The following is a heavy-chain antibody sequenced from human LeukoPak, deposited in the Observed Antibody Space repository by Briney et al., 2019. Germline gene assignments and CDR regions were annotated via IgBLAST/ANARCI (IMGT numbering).Heavy chain of an antibody. CDR2: IYYSGST. V-gene: IGHV4-59*01. D-gene: IGHD3-10*01. J-gene: IGHJ4*02. Sequence: SETLSLTCTVSGGSISGYYWSWIRQPPEKGLECIGFIYYSGSTRYNSSLKSRVTISVDTSQNQISLKLSSVTAADTAVYFCARYGNLDRSGSYDYWGQGTLVTVSS. CDR1: GGSISGYY. CDR3: ARYGNLDRSGSYDY.